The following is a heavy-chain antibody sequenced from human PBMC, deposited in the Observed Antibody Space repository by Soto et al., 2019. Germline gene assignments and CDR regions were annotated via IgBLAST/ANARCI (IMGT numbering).Heavy chain of an antibody. V-gene: IGHV1-69*13. D-gene: IGHD3-22*01. CDR1: GGTFSRYA. Sequence: SVKVSCKASGGTFSRYAIGWVRQAPGQGLEWMGGIIPMFGTANYAQKFQGRVTITAVESTSTAYMELSSLRSEDTAVYYCARQFDYESSGYYYPYWGQGTLVTVSS. CDR3: ARQFDYESSGYYYPY. J-gene: IGHJ4*02. CDR2: IIPMFGTA.